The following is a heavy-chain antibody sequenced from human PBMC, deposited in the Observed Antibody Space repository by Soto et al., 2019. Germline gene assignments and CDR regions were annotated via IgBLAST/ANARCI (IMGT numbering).Heavy chain of an antibody. J-gene: IGHJ6*02. V-gene: IGHV4-4*02. CDR2: IHHSGST. Sequence: QVQLQESGPRLVKPSGTLSLTCTVSGDSVSSNSWWSWVRQPPGKGLEWIREIHHSGSTNYNSSLTSRVSISIDKSKNQFSLNLYSVTAADAAVFYCARAPRGYGMDVWGQGTTVSVSS. CDR1: GDSVSSNSW. CDR3: ARAPRGYGMDV.